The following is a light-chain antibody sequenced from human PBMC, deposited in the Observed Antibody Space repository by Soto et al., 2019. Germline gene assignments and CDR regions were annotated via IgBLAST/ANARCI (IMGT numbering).Light chain of an antibody. CDR2: MAS. CDR3: QQYNSYS. J-gene: IGKJ1*01. CDR1: QSISSS. Sequence: DIQVTQSPSTLSASVGDRVTITCRASQSISSSLAWYQQKPGKAPNLLIYMASSLESGVPSRFSGSGSGTEFTLTITSLQPDDFATYYCQQYNSYSFGQGAKVDIK. V-gene: IGKV1-5*03.